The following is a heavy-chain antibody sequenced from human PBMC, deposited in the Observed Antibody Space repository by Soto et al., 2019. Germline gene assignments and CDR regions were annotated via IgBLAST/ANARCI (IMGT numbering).Heavy chain of an antibody. CDR1: GFTFSSYG. CDR3: ARVGVAVAGTPPGPRGLTGMDV. J-gene: IGHJ6*02. D-gene: IGHD6-19*01. V-gene: IGHV3-33*01. Sequence: GGSPGLSCAASGFTFSSYGTHWFRQAPGKGLEWVAVIWYDGSNKYYAGSVKGRFTISRDNSKNTLYLQMNSLRAEDTAVYYCARVGVAVAGTPPGPRGLTGMDVWGQGTTVTVSS. CDR2: IWYDGSNK.